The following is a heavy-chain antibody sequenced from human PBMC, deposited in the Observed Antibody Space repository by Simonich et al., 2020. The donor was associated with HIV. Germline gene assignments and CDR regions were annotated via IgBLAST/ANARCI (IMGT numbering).Heavy chain of an antibody. Sequence: EVQLVESGGGLVQPGGSLRLSCSASGFTFSSYWMTWGRQAQGKGVEWVANIKQDGSDKYYVDTGKGRFTISRDNAKNSLYLQMNSLRGEDTGVYYCARDLALGRAYYDTSMDVWGQGTTVTVSS. CDR3: ARDLALGRAYYDTSMDV. D-gene: IGHD3-22*01. CDR1: GFTFSSYW. CDR2: IKQDGSDK. J-gene: IGHJ6*02. V-gene: IGHV3-7*01.